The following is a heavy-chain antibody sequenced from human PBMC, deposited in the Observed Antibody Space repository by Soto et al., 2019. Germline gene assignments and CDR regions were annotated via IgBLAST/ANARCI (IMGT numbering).Heavy chain of an antibody. Sequence: GGSLRLSCAASGFTFSSYAMTWVRQAPGKGLEWVSTISGSGASTYYADSVKGRFTISRDNSKIALYLQMNNLGAEDTAIYYCAKTKAETSLEWLLLGLDVWGQGTTVTVSS. V-gene: IGHV3-23*01. D-gene: IGHD3-3*01. J-gene: IGHJ6*02. CDR1: GFTFSSYA. CDR3: AKTKAETSLEWLLLGLDV. CDR2: ISGSGAST.